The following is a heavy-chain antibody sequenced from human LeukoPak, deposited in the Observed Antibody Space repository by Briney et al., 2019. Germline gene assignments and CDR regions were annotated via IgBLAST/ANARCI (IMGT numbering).Heavy chain of an antibody. CDR3: ARASGTAHFNFDY. D-gene: IGHD6-19*01. V-gene: IGHV4-34*01. J-gene: IGHJ4*02. CDR2: INHSGST. Sequence: PSETLSLTCADYGGSFSGYYWSWIRQPPGKGLEWIGEINHSGSTNYNPSLKSRVTISVDTSKNQFSLKLSSVTAADTAVYYCARASGTAHFNFDYWGQGTLVTVSS. CDR1: GGSFSGYY.